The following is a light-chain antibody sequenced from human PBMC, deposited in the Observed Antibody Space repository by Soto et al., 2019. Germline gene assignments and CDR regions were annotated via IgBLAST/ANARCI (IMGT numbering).Light chain of an antibody. CDR1: QSVSSSF. J-gene: IGKJ1*01. CDR2: GAS. CDR3: QQYGNSPRT. V-gene: IGKV3-20*01. Sequence: EIVLTQSPGTLSLSPGERATLSCRASQSVSSSFLAWHQQKPGQAPRLLIYGASSRATGIPDRFSGSGSGTVFTLTISRLEPEDFAVYYCQQYGNSPRTFAQGTKVEIK.